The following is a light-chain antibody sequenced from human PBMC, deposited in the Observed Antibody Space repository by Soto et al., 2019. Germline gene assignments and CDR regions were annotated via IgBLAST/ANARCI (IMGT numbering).Light chain of an antibody. J-gene: IGLJ3*02. CDR1: SSNIGNNY. Sequence: QSVLTQPPSVSAAPGQTVTISCSGSSSNIGNNYVSWYQQQQGTAPKLLIYYNNKRPSGIADRFPCSKSGTAATPGITGLRTGDEAGYDCGTWSSGLSAGVFGGGTKLTVL. CDR2: YNN. V-gene: IGLV1-51*01. CDR3: GTWSSGLSAGV.